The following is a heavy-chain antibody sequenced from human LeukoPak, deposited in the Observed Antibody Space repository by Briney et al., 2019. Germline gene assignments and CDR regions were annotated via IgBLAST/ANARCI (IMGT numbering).Heavy chain of an antibody. D-gene: IGHD2-2*01. CDR2: ISYDGSNK. CDR1: GFTFSSYG. Sequence: TGGSLRLSCAASGFTFSSYGMHWVRQAPGKGLEWVAVISYDGSNKYYADSVKGRFTISRDNSKNTLYLQMNSLRAEDTAVYYCARDRSDDTRWYAGSHWGQGPWSPSPQ. V-gene: IGHV3-30*03. J-gene: IGHJ1*01. CDR3: ARDRSDDTRWYAGSH.